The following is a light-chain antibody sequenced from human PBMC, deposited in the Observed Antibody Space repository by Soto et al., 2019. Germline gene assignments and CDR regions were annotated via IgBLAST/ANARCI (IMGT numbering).Light chain of an antibody. CDR2: SAS. J-gene: IGKJ2*01. Sequence: EIVMTKSPAPLSVSPGERATLSCRASQSIPTELAWYQQKPGQPPRLLIYSASTRATGVPARFTGSGSGSEFTLTISGLQSEDFAVYYCQQGHNWPLTFGQGTRLEI. CDR1: QSIPTE. CDR3: QQGHNWPLT. V-gene: IGKV3-15*01.